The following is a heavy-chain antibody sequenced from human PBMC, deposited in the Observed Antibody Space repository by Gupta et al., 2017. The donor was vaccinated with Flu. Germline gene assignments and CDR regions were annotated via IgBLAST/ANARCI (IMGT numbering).Heavy chain of an antibody. J-gene: IGHJ4*02. Sequence: EVQLVESGGGLVQPGGSLRLSCAASGLSISDHYIDWVRQAPGKGLEWVGRSRNKAKSFSTDYAASVRGRFTISRDAAKNSVYLEMNSLKIEDTAVYYCVREDYGEPDYWGQGTLVTVSS. D-gene: IGHD3-16*01. V-gene: IGHV3-72*01. CDR1: GLSISDHY. CDR3: VREDYGEPDY. CDR2: SRNKAKSFST.